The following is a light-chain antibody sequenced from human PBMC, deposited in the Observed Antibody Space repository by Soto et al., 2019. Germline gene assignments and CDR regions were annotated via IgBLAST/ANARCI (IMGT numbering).Light chain of an antibody. Sequence: DIQMTQSPSSVSAVVGDRVTITCRASQDITRWLAWYQQQPGRAPKLLIYAASTLPGGVPSRFSGSGSGTDFTLTISRLRHEYFATYYCQHAHSFPVTLGQGTRLEI. V-gene: IGKV1-12*01. CDR3: QHAHSFPVT. CDR1: QDITRW. CDR2: AAS. J-gene: IGKJ5*01.